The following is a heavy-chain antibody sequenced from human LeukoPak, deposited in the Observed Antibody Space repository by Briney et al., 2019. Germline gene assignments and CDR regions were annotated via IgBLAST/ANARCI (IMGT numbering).Heavy chain of an antibody. CDR2: IKSGGGT. V-gene: IGHV3-74*01. Sequence: GGSLRLSCAASGFTFSRYRMHWVRQAPGKGLVWVSRIKSGGGTNYADSVKGRFTISRDNAKNTVSLQMNSLRAEDTGVYYCARAPSEIGGYYPEYFRHWGQGTRFTVSS. CDR3: ARAPSEIGGYYPEYFRH. J-gene: IGHJ1*01. D-gene: IGHD3-22*01. CDR1: GFTFSRYR.